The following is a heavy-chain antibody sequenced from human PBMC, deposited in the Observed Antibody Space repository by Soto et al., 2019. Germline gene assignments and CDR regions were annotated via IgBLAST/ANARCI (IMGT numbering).Heavy chain of an antibody. D-gene: IGHD4-17*01. Sequence: QVQLQESGPGLVKPSQTLSLTCTVSGGSISSGDYYWSWIRQPPGKGLEWIGYIYYSGSTYYNPSLKSRVXXSVDTSKNQFSLKLSSVTAADTAVYYCARENNDYGGNRLGFQHWGQGTLVTVSS. CDR1: GGSISSGDYY. CDR3: ARENNDYGGNRLGFQH. J-gene: IGHJ1*01. CDR2: IYYSGST. V-gene: IGHV4-30-4*01.